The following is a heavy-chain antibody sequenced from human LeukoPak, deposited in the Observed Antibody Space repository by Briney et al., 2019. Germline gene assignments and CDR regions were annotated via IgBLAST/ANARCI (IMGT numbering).Heavy chain of an antibody. J-gene: IGHJ5*02. V-gene: IGHV4-39*07. D-gene: IGHD5-12*01. CDR2: IYYSGST. Sequence: KASETLSLTCTVSGGSISSSSYYWGWIRQPPGKGLEWIGSIYYSGSTYYNPSLKSRVTISVDTSKNQFSLKLSSVTAADTAVYYCARDWRVATTRWFDPWGQGTLVTVSS. CDR3: ARDWRVATTRWFDP. CDR1: GGSISSSSYY.